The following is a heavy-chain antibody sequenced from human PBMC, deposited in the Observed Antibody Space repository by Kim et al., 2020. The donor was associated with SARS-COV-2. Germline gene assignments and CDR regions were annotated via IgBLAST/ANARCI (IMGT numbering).Heavy chain of an antibody. J-gene: IGHJ4*02. CDR2: TYYRSKWYN. Sequence: SQTLSLTCAISGDSVSSNSAAWNWIRQSPSRGLEWLGRTYYRSKWYNDYAVSVKSRITINPDTSKNQFSLQLNSVTPEDTAVYYCARAGWAKCSSTSCYQKKYYFDYWGQGTLVTVSS. CDR3: ARAGWAKCSSTSCYQKKYYFDY. CDR1: GDSVSSNSAA. V-gene: IGHV6-1*01. D-gene: IGHD2-2*01.